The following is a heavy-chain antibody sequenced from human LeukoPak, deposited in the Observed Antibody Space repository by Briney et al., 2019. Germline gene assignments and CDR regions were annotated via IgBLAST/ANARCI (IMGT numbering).Heavy chain of an antibody. CDR3: ARQAHLECPQEY. D-gene: IGHD2/OR15-2a*01. CDR2: IFPRDSDN. CDR1: GYSFTSYW. V-gene: IGHV5-51*01. J-gene: IGHJ4*02. Sequence: LGESLKISCKGSGYSFTSYWIGWVRQTPGKGLEWIGIIFPRDSDNRYSPSFQGQVTISADKSISTAYLQWSSLKASDTAIYYCARQAHLECPQEYWGQGTLVTVSS.